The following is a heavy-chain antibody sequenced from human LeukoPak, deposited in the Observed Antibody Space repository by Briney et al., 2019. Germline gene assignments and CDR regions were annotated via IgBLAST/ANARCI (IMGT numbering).Heavy chain of an antibody. CDR1: RFPFRSYG. J-gene: IGHJ4*02. Sequence: GRSLRLSCAASRFPFRSYGMHWVRQASGKGLEWVAVIWYDGSEKYYADSVKGRFTVSRDNSNNMLYLQMDSLRAEDTAVYYCATYNSGTIDHWGQGTLVTVSS. D-gene: IGHD1-1*01. CDR2: IWYDGSEK. V-gene: IGHV3-33*03. CDR3: ATYNSGTIDH.